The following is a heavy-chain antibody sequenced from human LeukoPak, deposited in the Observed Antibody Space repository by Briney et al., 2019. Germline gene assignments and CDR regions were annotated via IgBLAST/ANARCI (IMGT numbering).Heavy chain of an antibody. CDR3: ASSTSYQYYFDY. CDR1: GGFISSSSYY. D-gene: IGHD2-2*01. Sequence: SETLSLTCTVSGGFISSSSYYWGWIRQPPGKGLEWIGSIYYSGSTYYNPSLKSRVTISVDTSKNQFSLKLSSVTAADTAVYYCASSTSYQYYFDYWGQGTLVTVSS. V-gene: IGHV4-39*01. J-gene: IGHJ4*02. CDR2: IYYSGST.